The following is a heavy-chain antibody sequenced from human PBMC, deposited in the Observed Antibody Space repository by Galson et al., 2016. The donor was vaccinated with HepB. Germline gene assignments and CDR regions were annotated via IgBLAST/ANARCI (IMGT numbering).Heavy chain of an antibody. D-gene: IGHD1-26*01. V-gene: IGHV3-7*03. CDR2: IKPDESEK. CDR3: ARISRGYSGGFDF. J-gene: IGHJ4*02. CDR1: GFTFGDYW. Sequence: SLRLSCAPSGFTFGDYWMSWLRQAPGKGLEWVANIKPDESEKYFVDSVRGRFTASRDNAKNSLYLQMNSLRVEDTAVYYCARISRGYSGGFDFWGQGTLVTVSS.